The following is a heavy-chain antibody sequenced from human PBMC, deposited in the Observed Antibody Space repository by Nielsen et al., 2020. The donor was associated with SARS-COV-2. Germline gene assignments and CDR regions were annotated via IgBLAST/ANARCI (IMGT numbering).Heavy chain of an antibody. V-gene: IGHV4-31*03. D-gene: IGHD2-15*01. CDR2: IDYKGNT. Sequence: SETLSLTCTVAGGSVNSGGYHWTWLRQHPGEGPEWIGYIDYKGNTFYNPSHRSRITMSVETSKNQFSLKLSSVTAADPAVYYCARHRGSGNGFDPWGQGTLVTVSS. CDR3: ARHRGSGNGFDP. J-gene: IGHJ5*02. CDR1: GGSVNSGGYH.